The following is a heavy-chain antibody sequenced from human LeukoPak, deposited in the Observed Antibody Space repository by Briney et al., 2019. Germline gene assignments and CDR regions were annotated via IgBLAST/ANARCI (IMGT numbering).Heavy chain of an antibody. CDR1: GYSFTAYF. D-gene: IGHD3-3*01. Sequence: GASVKVSCKTSGYSFTAYFIHWVRQAPGQGLEWMGWINPNSGGTKCTQKFQDRVTMTRDTSITTAHMELSSLRSDDTAVYYCAREGYDLNQNHDLDVWGQGTTVTVSS. CDR2: INPNSGGT. CDR3: AREGYDLNQNHDLDV. V-gene: IGHV1-2*02. J-gene: IGHJ6*02.